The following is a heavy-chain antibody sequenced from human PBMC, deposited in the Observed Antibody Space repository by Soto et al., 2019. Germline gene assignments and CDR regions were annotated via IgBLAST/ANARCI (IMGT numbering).Heavy chain of an antibody. CDR1: GGSISSGGYY. J-gene: IGHJ4*02. CDR2: IYYSGST. Sequence: SETLSLTCTVSGGSISSGGYYWSWIRQHPGKGLEWIGYIYYSGSTYYNPSLKSRVTVSVDTSKNQFSLKLSSVTAADTAVYYCARGDSGYDPLNFDYWGQGTLVTVSS. CDR3: ARGDSGYDPLNFDY. D-gene: IGHD5-12*01. V-gene: IGHV4-31*03.